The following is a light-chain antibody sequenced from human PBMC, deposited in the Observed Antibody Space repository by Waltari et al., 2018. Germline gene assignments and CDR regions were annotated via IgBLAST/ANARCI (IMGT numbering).Light chain of an antibody. V-gene: IGLV3-27*01. J-gene: IGLJ2*01. Sequence: YDLTQPFSVSVSPGQTATITCSGDVLAEKYVRWFQQKPGQAPTLTLYKDTERPSGIPGRVSGSSSGSTVTLTIRGALLEDEADYHCHAAADNNWFFGGGTKLTVL. CDR2: KDT. CDR1: VLAEKY. CDR3: HAAADNNWF.